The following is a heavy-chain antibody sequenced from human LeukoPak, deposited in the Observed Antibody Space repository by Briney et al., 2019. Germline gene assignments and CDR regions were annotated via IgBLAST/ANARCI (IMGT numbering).Heavy chain of an antibody. CDR1: GYTFTSYG. D-gene: IGHD3-16*02. Sequence: ASVKVSCKASGYTFTSYGISWVRQAPGQGLEGRGWISAYNGNTNYAQKLQGRVTVTTDTSTSTACMELTSLRSDDTAVYYCARGAHRGTFEGVWGSYRDTNWFDPWGQGTLVTVSS. V-gene: IGHV1-18*01. CDR3: ARGAHRGTFEGVWGSYRDTNWFDP. CDR2: ISAYNGNT. J-gene: IGHJ5*02.